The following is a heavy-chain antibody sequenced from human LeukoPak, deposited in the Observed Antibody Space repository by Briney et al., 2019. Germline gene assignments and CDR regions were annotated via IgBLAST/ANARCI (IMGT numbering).Heavy chain of an antibody. D-gene: IGHD3-22*01. Sequence: SVKVSCKASGDTFSSYAISWVRQAPGQGLEWMGGIIPIFGTANYAQKFQGRVTITVDESTSTAYMELSSLRSEDTAVYYCARYSYYDSSGYPTDYYYGMDVWGQGTTVTVSS. CDR1: GDTFSSYA. J-gene: IGHJ6*02. CDR2: IIPIFGTA. CDR3: ARYSYYDSSGYPTDYYYGMDV. V-gene: IGHV1-69*13.